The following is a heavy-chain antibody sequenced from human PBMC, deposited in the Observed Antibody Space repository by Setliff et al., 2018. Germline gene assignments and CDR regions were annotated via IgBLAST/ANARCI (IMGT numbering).Heavy chain of an antibody. V-gene: IGHV4-4*08. Sequence: SETLSLTCIVSGVSVSRHYWSWIRQPPGKTLEWIGYIYTGGSITYNPSLKSRVTLSLDTSKNHLSLNLTSVTAADTAVYYCARDVWGAGTGWFDPWGLGILVTVSS. CDR1: GVSVSRHY. CDR3: ARDVWGAGTGWFDP. D-gene: IGHD1-1*01. J-gene: IGHJ5*02. CDR2: IYTGGSI.